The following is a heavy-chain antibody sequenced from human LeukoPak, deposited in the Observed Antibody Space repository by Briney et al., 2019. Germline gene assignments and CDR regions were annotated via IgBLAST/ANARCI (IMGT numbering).Heavy chain of an antibody. J-gene: IGHJ4*02. CDR3: ARDSSGLYYFDY. CDR1: GGSFSGYY. V-gene: IGHV4-34*01. Sequence: SETLSLTCAVYGGSFSGYYWSWIRQPPGKGLEWIGEINHSGSTNYNPSLKSRVTISVDTSKNQFSPKLSSVTAADTAVYYCARDSSGLYYFDYWGQGTLVTVSS. CDR2: INHSGST. D-gene: IGHD3-22*01.